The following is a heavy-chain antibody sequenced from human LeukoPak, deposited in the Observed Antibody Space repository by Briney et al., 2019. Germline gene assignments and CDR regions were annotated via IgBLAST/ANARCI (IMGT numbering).Heavy chain of an antibody. Sequence: GRSLRLSCAASGFTFDDYAMHWVRQAPGKGLEWVSGISWNSCSIGYADSVKGRFTISRDNAKNSLYLQMNSLRAEDTAVYYCARSIVDYYYYYMDVWGKGTTVTVSS. CDR3: ARSIVDYYYYYMDV. V-gene: IGHV3-9*01. CDR2: ISWNSCSI. D-gene: IGHD1-26*01. J-gene: IGHJ6*03. CDR1: GFTFDDYA.